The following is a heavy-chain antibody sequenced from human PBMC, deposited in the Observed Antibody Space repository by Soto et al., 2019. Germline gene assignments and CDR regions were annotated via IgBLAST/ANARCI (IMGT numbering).Heavy chain of an antibody. CDR1: GGSFSGYY. V-gene: IGHV4-34*01. CDR2: INHSGST. J-gene: IGHJ5*02. Sequence: SETLSLTCAVYGGSFSGYYWSWIRQPPGKGLEWIGEINHSGSTNYNPSLKSRVTISVDTSKNQFSLKVISVTAADTAVYYCVRGRTWFDRCGQGTLVTVSS. CDR3: VRGRTWFDR.